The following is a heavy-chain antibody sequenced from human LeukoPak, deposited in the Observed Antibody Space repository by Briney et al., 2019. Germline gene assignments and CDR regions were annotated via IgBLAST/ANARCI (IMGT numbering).Heavy chain of an antibody. V-gene: IGHV3-48*04. CDR3: ARSHQRVGIEDY. J-gene: IGHJ4*02. Sequence: PGGSLRLSCAASGFTFNSFGMSWVRQAPGKGPEWLSYISSSSSTIYYADSVRGRFTISRDNAKNSLYLQINSLRADDTAVYYCARSHQRVGIEDYWGQGTLVTVSS. CDR2: ISSSSSTI. CDR1: GFTFNSFG. D-gene: IGHD1-26*01.